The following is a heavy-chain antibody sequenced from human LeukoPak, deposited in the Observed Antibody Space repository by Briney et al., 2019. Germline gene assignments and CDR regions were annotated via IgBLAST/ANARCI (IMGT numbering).Heavy chain of an antibody. J-gene: IGHJ4*02. Sequence: HGGSLRLSCAASGFTFSSYAMSWVRQAPGKGLEWVSAISGSGGSTYYADSVKGRFTISRDNSKNTLYLQMNSLRAEDTAVYYCAKGVTVAGERKKDDYWGQGTLVTVSS. CDR1: GFTFSSYA. CDR3: AKGVTVAGERKKDDY. D-gene: IGHD6-19*01. V-gene: IGHV3-23*01. CDR2: ISGSGGST.